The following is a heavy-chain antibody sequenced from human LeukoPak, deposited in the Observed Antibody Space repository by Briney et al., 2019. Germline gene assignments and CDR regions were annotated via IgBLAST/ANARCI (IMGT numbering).Heavy chain of an antibody. J-gene: IGHJ3*02. Sequence: PGGSLRLSCAASGFTFSSYSMNWVRQAPGKGLEWVSSISSSSSYIYYADSVKGRFTISRDNAKNSLYLQMNSLRAEDTAVYYCARGTDSSGDAFDIWGQGTMVTVSS. V-gene: IGHV3-21*04. CDR1: GFTFSSYS. D-gene: IGHD3-22*01. CDR2: ISSSSSYI. CDR3: ARGTDSSGDAFDI.